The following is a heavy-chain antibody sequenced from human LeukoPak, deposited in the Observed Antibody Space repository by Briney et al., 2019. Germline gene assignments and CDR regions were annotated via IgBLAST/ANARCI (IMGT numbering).Heavy chain of an antibody. J-gene: IGHJ4*02. CDR2: IYDSESI. CDR3: ARAQGRFCSGGTCYFDF. Sequence: PSETLSLTCTVSGGSIRTGTYYWSWIRQHPGKGLEWIGYIYDSESIYYNPSLRSRLTISMESSKNQFSLKMTSVTAADTALYYCARAQGRFCSGGTCYFDFWGQGALVTVSS. D-gene: IGHD2-15*01. CDR1: GGSIRTGTYY. V-gene: IGHV4-31*03.